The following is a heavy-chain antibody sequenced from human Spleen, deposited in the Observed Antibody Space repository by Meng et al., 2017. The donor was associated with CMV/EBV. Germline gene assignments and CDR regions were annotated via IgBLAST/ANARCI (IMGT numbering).Heavy chain of an antibody. V-gene: IGHV3-53*01. CDR1: GFTFSDYY. CDR3: ARDGNTQYGMDV. Sequence: ESLKISCAASGFTFSDYYMSWIRQAPGKGLEWVSVIYSGGSTYYADSVKGRFTISRDNSKNTLYLQMNSLRAEDTAVYYCARDGNTQYGMDVWGQGTTVTVSS. CDR2: IYSGGST. D-gene: IGHD4-23*01. J-gene: IGHJ6*02.